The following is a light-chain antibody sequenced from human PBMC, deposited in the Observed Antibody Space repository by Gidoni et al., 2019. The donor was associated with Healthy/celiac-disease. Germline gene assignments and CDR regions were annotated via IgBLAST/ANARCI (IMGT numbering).Light chain of an antibody. J-gene: IGLJ1*01. CDR2: DVS. Sequence: QSALPPPASVSGSPGQSITIPCTGTSSDVGGYNYVSWYQQHPGKAPKLMIYDVSNRPSGVSNRFSGSKSGNTASLTISGLQAEDEADYYCSSYTSSSTLYVFGTGTKVTVL. CDR1: SSDVGGYNY. CDR3: SSYTSSSTLYV. V-gene: IGLV2-14*03.